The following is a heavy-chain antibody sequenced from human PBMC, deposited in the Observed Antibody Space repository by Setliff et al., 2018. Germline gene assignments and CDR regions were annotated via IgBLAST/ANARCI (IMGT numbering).Heavy chain of an antibody. Sequence: SETLSLTCTVSGDSLSTYYWSWIRQPPGKGLEWIGSMYHSRNTYYNPSLKSRVTILEDTSKNQFSLKLTSVTAADTAVYYCARDAGDGYGVDAYAGGAFDIWGQGTVVTVSS. CDR3: ARDAGDGYGVDAYAGGAFDI. D-gene: IGHD4-17*01. V-gene: IGHV4-38-2*02. CDR2: MYHSRNT. J-gene: IGHJ3*02. CDR1: GDSLSTYY.